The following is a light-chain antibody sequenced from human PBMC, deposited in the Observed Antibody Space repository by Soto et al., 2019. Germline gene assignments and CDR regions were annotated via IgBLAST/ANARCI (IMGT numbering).Light chain of an antibody. CDR2: GAT. Sequence: DIVMTQSPATLSASPGERVTLSCRASQSVTTNLAWYQQKPGQAPRLLVYGATARASGIPARFSGSGSGTEFTLTISSLQSEDFALYYCQQYNNLPPWTFGQRTRVDIK. J-gene: IGKJ1*01. V-gene: IGKV3-15*01. CDR1: QSVTTN. CDR3: QQYNNLPPWT.